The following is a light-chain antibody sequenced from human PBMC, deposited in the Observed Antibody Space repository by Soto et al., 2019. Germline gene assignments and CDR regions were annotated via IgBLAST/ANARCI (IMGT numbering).Light chain of an antibody. Sequence: EIVLTQSPGTLSLSPGERATLSCRASQSVSSSYLAWYQQKPGQAPRLLIYGASSRATGIPDRFSGSGSGTDFTLTISRLEPEDCAVYYCQQYGSSPRLTLGGGTKVEIK. CDR2: GAS. CDR1: QSVSSSY. J-gene: IGKJ4*01. V-gene: IGKV3-20*01. CDR3: QQYGSSPRLT.